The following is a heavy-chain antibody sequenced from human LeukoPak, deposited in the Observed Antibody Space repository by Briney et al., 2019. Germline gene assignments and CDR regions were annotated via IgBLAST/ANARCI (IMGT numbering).Heavy chain of an antibody. CDR2: IYYSGST. Sequence: SETLSLTCTVSGGSISSYYWSWIRQPPGKGLEWIGYIYYSGSTNYNPSLKSRVTISVDTSKNQFSLKLSSVTAADTAVYYCARVVRGYDYLYHYYYYMDVWGKGTTVTISS. V-gene: IGHV4-59*01. J-gene: IGHJ6*03. CDR1: GGSISSYY. CDR3: ARVVRGYDYLYHYYYYMDV. D-gene: IGHD5-12*01.